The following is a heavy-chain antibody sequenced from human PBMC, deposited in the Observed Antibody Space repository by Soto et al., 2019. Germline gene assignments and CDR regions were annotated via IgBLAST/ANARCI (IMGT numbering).Heavy chain of an antibody. CDR2: IIPIFGTA. CDR1: GGTFSSYA. V-gene: IGHV1-69*12. D-gene: IGHD3-22*01. J-gene: IGHJ4*02. CDR3: ARGGWYYDSSGYYGVD. Sequence: QVQLVQSGAEVKKPGSSVKVSCKASGGTFSSYAISWVRQAPGQGLEWMGGIIPIFGTANYAQKFQGRVTITADESTSTAYMELSSLRSEDMAVYYCARGGWYYDSSGYYGVDWGQGTLVTVSS.